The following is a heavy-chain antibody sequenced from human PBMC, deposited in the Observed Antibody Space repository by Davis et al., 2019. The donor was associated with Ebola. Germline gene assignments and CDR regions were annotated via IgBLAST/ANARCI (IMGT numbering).Heavy chain of an antibody. CDR1: GFTFSSYS. Sequence: GESLKISCAASGFTFSSYSMNWVRQAPGKGLEWVSYISTSTNTIYYTHSVRGRFTISRDNAKNSLYLQMSSLRDDDTAVYYCARGDYDSYGAFDIWGQGTMVTVSS. CDR3: ARGDYDSYGAFDI. D-gene: IGHD3-22*01. J-gene: IGHJ3*02. CDR2: ISTSTNTI. V-gene: IGHV3-48*02.